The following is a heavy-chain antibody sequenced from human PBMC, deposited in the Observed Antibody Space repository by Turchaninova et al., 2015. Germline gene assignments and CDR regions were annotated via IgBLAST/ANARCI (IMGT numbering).Heavy chain of an antibody. V-gene: IGHV3-53*01. Sequence: ELQLVESGGGLIQPGGSLRLSCATSAFAVSCYYMSWVRQVPGMGPVWVTVIYDGSGTYNAESWGGQFTLSRDNSKTTVLLKMNSLSAEYTAVYYCTRVGGYPLGAFDIRGQGTMVTVS. D-gene: IGHD2-15*01. J-gene: IGHJ3*02. CDR2: IYDGSGT. CDR1: AFAVSCYY. CDR3: TRVGGYPLGAFDI.